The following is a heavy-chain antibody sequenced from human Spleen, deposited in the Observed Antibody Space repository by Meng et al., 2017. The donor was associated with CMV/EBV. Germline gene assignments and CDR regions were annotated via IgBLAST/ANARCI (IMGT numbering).Heavy chain of an antibody. CDR1: GDTFNGDT. Sequence: SVKVSCKGSGDTFNGDTINWVRQAPGQGLQWMGSNIPVFGIANHAQNFEGRVTVTADKLTTTAYMELRRLTSEDTAVYYCARGPRERAPLGGWGQGTLVTVSS. CDR3: ARGPRERAPLGG. J-gene: IGHJ4*02. CDR2: NIPVFGIA. V-gene: IGHV1-69*10.